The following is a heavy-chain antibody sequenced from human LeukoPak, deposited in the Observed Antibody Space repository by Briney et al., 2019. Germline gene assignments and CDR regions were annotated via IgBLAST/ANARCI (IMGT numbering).Heavy chain of an antibody. Sequence: PSETLSLTCTVSGGSISSYYWSWIRQPPGKGLEWIRYIYYSGSTNYNPSLKSRVTISVDTSKNQFSLKLSPATAADTAVYYCARGGGWTPNYYYGMDVWGQGTTVTVSS. V-gene: IGHV4-59*01. D-gene: IGHD6-19*01. CDR2: IYYSGST. CDR1: GGSISSYY. CDR3: ARGGGWTPNYYYGMDV. J-gene: IGHJ6*02.